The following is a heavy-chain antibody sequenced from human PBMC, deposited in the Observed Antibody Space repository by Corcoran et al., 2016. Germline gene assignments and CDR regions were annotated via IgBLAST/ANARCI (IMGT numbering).Heavy chain of an antibody. CDR2: IYPGDSAP. CDR1: GYRFTTYW. D-gene: IGHD2-15*01. Sequence: EVQLVQSGAEVKKPGESLKISCQGSGYRFTTYWIGWVRQMPGKGLESMGVIYPGDSAPRYSPSFQGQVTISADKSISIAYLQWSSLKASDTAMYYCARQTRSGVDVWGQGTPVTVSS. V-gene: IGHV5-51*01. J-gene: IGHJ6*02. CDR3: ARQTRSGVDV.